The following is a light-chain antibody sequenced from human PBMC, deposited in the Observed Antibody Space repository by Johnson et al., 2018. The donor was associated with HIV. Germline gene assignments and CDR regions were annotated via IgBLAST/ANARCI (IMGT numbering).Light chain of an antibody. CDR3: GTWDGSLGYV. Sequence: QSVLTQPPSVSAAPGQKVTISCSGSSSNIGNNYVSWYQQLPGTAPKLLIYENNKRPSGIPDRFPGSQSGKSATLGITGLQTGDEADYYCGTWDGSLGYVFGTGTKVTVL. V-gene: IGLV1-51*02. CDR1: SSNIGNNY. J-gene: IGLJ1*01. CDR2: ENN.